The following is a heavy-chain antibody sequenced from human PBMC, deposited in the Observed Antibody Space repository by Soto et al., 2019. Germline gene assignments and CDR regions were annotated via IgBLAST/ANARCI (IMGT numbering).Heavy chain of an antibody. CDR2: IYYSGST. CDR3: GRDTSYDFWSGYVGFDP. D-gene: IGHD3-3*01. V-gene: IGHV4-61*03. J-gene: IGHJ5*02. CDR1: GGSVSSGSHY. Sequence: SETLSLTCTVSGGSVSSGSHYWSWLRQPPGKGLEWIGNIYYSGSTKYNPSLKRRVTISADRSRNHFSLNLRSVTTADTALYYCGRDTSYDFWSGYVGFDPWGQGTLVTVSS.